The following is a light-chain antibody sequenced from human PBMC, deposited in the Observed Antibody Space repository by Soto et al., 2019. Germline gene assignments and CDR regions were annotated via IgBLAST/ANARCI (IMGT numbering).Light chain of an antibody. Sequence: QSVLTQPASVSGSPGQSITISCTGTSSDVGGYNYVSWYQQHPGKAPKLMIYDVSNRPSGVSNRFSGSKSGNTASLTISGLQAEDEADYYCSSYTSSSTPWVFGTGTKV. V-gene: IGLV2-14*01. CDR2: DVS. J-gene: IGLJ1*01. CDR1: SSDVGGYNY. CDR3: SSYTSSSTPWV.